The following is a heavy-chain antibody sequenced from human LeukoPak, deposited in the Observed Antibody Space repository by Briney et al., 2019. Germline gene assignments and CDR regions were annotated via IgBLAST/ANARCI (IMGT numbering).Heavy chain of an antibody. V-gene: IGHV1-2*02. CDR1: GYTFTGYH. Sequence: ASVKVSCKASGYTFTGYHIHWVRQAPGQGLEWMGWINPNNGDTKYAQKFNGRVTMTRDTSISTAYIEMSRLRSDDTAVYYCARVQGYCTDGRCLFWGQGTLVTVSS. CDR2: INPNNGDT. CDR3: ARVQGYCTDGRCLF. J-gene: IGHJ4*02. D-gene: IGHD2-8*01.